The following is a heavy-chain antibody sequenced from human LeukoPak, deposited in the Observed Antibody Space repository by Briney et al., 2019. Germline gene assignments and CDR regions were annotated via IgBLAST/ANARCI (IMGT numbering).Heavy chain of an antibody. Sequence: PGGSLRLSCAVSGFTFRSYAMHWVRQAQGKGLGWVAVISYDVSNKYYADSVTGRFTICRDNCKNTLYLQMNRLRAEHTAVYYCARGGSSDGMFDYYYWYMDVWRKGTTVTVSS. D-gene: IGHD1-26*01. CDR2: ISYDVSNK. CDR1: GFTFRSYA. CDR3: ARGGSSDGMFDYYYWYMDV. J-gene: IGHJ6*03. V-gene: IGHV3-30-3*01.